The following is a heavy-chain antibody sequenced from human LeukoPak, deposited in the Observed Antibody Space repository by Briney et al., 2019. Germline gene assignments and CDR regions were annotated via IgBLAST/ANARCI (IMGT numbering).Heavy chain of an antibody. CDR2: ISSSSSTI. D-gene: IGHD2-2*01. Sequence: PGASLRLSCAASGFTFSSYCMNWVRQAPGQGLEWVSYISSSSSTIYYADSVKGRFTISRDNAKNSLYLQMNSLRAEDTAVYYCARLGDIVVVPAIDYWGQGTLVTVSS. CDR1: GFTFSSYC. CDR3: ARLGDIVVVPAIDY. V-gene: IGHV3-48*01. J-gene: IGHJ4*02.